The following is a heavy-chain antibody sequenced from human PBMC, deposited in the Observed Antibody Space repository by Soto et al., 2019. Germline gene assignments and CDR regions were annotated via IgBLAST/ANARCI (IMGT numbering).Heavy chain of an antibody. D-gene: IGHD1-1*01. Sequence: QVQLQESGPGLVKPSQTLSLSCNVYGVSVSSGDYYWSWIRQHAGGGLEWIGYIDRSGSTYYKPSLRGRVIMSVDTSTNQIYLRLLSVTAADTAMYYCARDSGGNSENYYGLAVWGHGTTVTVSS. CDR3: ARDSGGNSENYYGLAV. CDR1: GVSVSSGDYY. V-gene: IGHV4-31*03. J-gene: IGHJ6*02. CDR2: IDRSGST.